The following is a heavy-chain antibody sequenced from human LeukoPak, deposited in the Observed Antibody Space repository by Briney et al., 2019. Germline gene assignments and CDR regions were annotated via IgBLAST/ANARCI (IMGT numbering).Heavy chain of an antibody. D-gene: IGHD3-10*01. V-gene: IGHV3-21*01. CDR2: IGGSSTSI. Sequence: PGGSLRLSCAASGFTFSIYSMNWVRQAPGKGLEWVSSIGGSSTSIYYADSVKGRFTISRDNAKNSLYLQMNSLRAEDTAVYYCARDGWFGETNAFDIWGQGTMVTVSS. J-gene: IGHJ3*02. CDR3: ARDGWFGETNAFDI. CDR1: GFTFSIYS.